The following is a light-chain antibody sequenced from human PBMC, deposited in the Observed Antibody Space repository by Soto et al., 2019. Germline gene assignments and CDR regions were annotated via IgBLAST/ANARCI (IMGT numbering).Light chain of an antibody. V-gene: IGLV2-8*01. J-gene: IGLJ1*01. CDR2: EVS. CDR1: SSDIGGYNY. CDR3: SSYAGSNNFV. Sequence: QSALTQPPSASGSPGQSVTISCTGTSSDIGGYNYVSWYQQHPGKAPKVMIYEVSKRPSGVPDRFSGSKSGNTASLTVSGLQAEDEGDYYCSSYAGSNNFVFGTGTKLTVL.